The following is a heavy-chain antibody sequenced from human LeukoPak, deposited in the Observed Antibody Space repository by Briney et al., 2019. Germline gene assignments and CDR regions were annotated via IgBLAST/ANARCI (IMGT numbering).Heavy chain of an antibody. Sequence: ASVKVSCKASGYTFTSYGISWVRQAPGQGLEWMGWISAYNGNTNYAQKLQGRVTMTTDTSTSTAYMELRSLRSDDTAVYYCASSAYCGGDCYSADFYYWGQGTLVTVSS. V-gene: IGHV1-18*01. CDR3: ASSAYCGGDCYSADFYY. CDR1: GYTFTSYG. J-gene: IGHJ4*02. CDR2: ISAYNGNT. D-gene: IGHD2-21*02.